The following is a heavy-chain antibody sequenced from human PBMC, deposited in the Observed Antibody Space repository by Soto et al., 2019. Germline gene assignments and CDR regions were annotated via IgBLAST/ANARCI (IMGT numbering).Heavy chain of an antibody. V-gene: IGHV1-2*04. J-gene: IGHJ4*02. CDR3: ARASGPSLPYYFDY. CDR1: GYTFTGYY. CDR2: INLNSGGT. Sequence: ASVKVSCKASGYTFTGYYMDWVRQAPGQGLEWMGWINLNSGGTNYAQKFQGWVTMTRDTSISTAYMELSRLRSDDTAVYYCARASGPSLPYYFDYWGQGTLVTVSS.